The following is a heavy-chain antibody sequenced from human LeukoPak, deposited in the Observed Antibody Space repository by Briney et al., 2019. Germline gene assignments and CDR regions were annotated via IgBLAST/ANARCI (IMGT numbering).Heavy chain of an antibody. V-gene: IGHV3-23*01. CDR2: ISGSGGST. CDR3: AKASELGRGYFDY. D-gene: IGHD7-27*01. CDR1: GFTFSTYA. J-gene: IGHJ4*02. Sequence: GGSLRLSCAASGFTFSTYAMNWVRQAPGKGLEWVSVISGSGGSTYYADSVKGRFTISRDNSKNTLYLQMNSLRAEDTAVYYCAKASELGRGYFDYWGQGTLVTVSS.